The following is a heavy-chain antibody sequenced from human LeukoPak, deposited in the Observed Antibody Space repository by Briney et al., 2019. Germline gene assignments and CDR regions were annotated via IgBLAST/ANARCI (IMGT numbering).Heavy chain of an antibody. J-gene: IGHJ5*02. V-gene: IGHV1-2*02. CDR3: ARVRDGYNYGSNWFDP. CDR2: INVNSGGT. D-gene: IGHD5-18*01. CDR1: GYTFIGYY. Sequence: GASVKVSCKASGYTFIGYYMHWVRQAPGQGLEWMGWINVNSGGTNYAQKFQGRVTMTRDTSISTAYMELSRLRSDDTAVYYCARVRDGYNYGSNWFDPWGQGTLVTVSS.